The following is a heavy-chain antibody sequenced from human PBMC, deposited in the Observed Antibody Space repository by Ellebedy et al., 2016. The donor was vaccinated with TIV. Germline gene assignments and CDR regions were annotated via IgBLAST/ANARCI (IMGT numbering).Heavy chain of an antibody. D-gene: IGHD3-10*01. J-gene: IGHJ6*02. CDR1: GFTLSNYG. CDR2: FWFDGSNK. Sequence: PGGSLRLSCAASGFTLSNYGMHWVRQAPGKGLEWVAIFWFDGSNKYYADSVKGRFSISRDTSKNTLFLQINSLRAKDTAVYYCARDRRYGSGSDSDYYAMDVWGQGTTVTVSS. V-gene: IGHV3-33*01. CDR3: ARDRRYGSGSDSDYYAMDV.